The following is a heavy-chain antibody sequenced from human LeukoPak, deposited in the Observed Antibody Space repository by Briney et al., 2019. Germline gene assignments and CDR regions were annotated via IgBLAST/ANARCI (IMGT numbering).Heavy chain of an antibody. CDR3: ARAPIPYDRSRTDYRFDP. D-gene: IGHD3-16*01. CDR1: GGSISSYY. Sequence: SETLFLTCSVSGGSISSYYWSWIRQPPGKGLEWIGYIYYSGSTNYNPSLKSRVTISLDTSKSQFSLKLTSVTAADTAVYYCARAPIPYDRSRTDYRFDPWGQGTLVTVAS. J-gene: IGHJ5*02. CDR2: IYYSGST. V-gene: IGHV4-59*01.